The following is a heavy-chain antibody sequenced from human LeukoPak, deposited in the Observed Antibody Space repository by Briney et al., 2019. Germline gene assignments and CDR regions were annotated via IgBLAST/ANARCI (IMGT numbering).Heavy chain of an antibody. V-gene: IGHV4-34*01. CDR3: ARGRRVVVPAALLHWDCYYGMDV. J-gene: IGHJ6*02. CDR2: INHSGST. D-gene: IGHD2-2*01. Sequence: SETLSLTCAVYGGSFSGYYWSWIRQPPGKGLEWIGEINHSGSTNYNPSLKSRVTISVDTSKNQFSLKLSSVTAADTAVYYCARGRRVVVPAALLHWDCYYGMDVWGQGTTVTVSS. CDR1: GGSFSGYY.